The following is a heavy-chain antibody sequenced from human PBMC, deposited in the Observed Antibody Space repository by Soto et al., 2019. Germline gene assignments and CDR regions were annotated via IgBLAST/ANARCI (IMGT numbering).Heavy chain of an antibody. J-gene: IGHJ4*02. V-gene: IGHV3-11*01. CDR2: IDSGDGTT. D-gene: IGHD6-13*01. Sequence: TVGSLRLSCTGSGFDFGDYYMSWIRQAPGKGLEWVSYIDSGDGTTYYTDSVKGRFTISRDNAKKTVYLQMSSLRVEDTALYYCVRPYYSSSWFPFDRWGQGTLVTVPQ. CDR1: GFDFGDYY. CDR3: VRPYYSSSWFPFDR.